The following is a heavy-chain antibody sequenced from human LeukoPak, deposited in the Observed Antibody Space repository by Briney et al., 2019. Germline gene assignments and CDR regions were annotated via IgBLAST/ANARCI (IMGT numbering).Heavy chain of an antibody. Sequence: PGGSLRLSCAASGFTFSSYAMSWVRQAPGKGLEWVSAISGSGGSTYYADSVKGRFTISRDNSKNTLYLQMNSLRAEDTAVYYCAKDRVGIGSSNPFNYWGQGTLVTVSS. J-gene: IGHJ4*02. CDR2: ISGSGGST. D-gene: IGHD6-6*01. CDR3: AKDRVGIGSSNPFNY. CDR1: GFTFSSYA. V-gene: IGHV3-23*01.